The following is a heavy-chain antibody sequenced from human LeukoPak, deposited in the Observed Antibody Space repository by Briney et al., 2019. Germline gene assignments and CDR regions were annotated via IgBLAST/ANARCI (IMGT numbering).Heavy chain of an antibody. CDR2: IHPGDSDP. J-gene: IGHJ5*02. V-gene: IGHV5-51*01. CDR3: ARHGECTLTSSELNYFDP. D-gene: IGHD6-25*01. CDR1: GYNFNEYH. Sequence: GESLKITCKTSGYNFNEYHIGWVRQMPGQGLEWIGIIHPGDSDPRYSPSFRGQVTISTDGSIRTAYLQWNSLKASDTATYYCARHGECTLTSSELNYFDPWGQGTLVTVSS.